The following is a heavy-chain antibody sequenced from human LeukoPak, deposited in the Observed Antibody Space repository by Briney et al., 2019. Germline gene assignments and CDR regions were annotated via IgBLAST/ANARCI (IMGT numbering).Heavy chain of an antibody. CDR3: ARLHSPYGGPGWFDT. CDR1: GFTFSDYY. CDR2: TKNKAYSYST. V-gene: IGHV3-72*01. D-gene: IGHD3-10*01. Sequence: GGSLRLSCAASGFTFSDYYMGWVRQAPGKGLEWVGLTKNKAYSYSTEYAASVEGRFTISRDDSKNSLCLKMNSLKSEDTPVYYCARLHSPYGGPGWFDTWGQGTLVTVSS. J-gene: IGHJ5*02.